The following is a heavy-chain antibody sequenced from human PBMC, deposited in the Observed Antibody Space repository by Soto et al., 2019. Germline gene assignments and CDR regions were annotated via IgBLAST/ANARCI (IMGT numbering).Heavy chain of an antibody. D-gene: IGHD3-16*01. CDR1: GYTFTSYG. Sequence: ASVKVSCKASGYTFTSYGISWVRQAPGQGLEWMGWISAYNGNTNYAQKLQGRVTMTTDTSTSTAYMELRSLRSDDTAVYYCIGAELRLGGLSFFGYYGMDVWGQGTTVTVSS. CDR2: ISAYNGNT. CDR3: IGAELRLGGLSFFGYYGMDV. V-gene: IGHV1-18*01. J-gene: IGHJ6*02.